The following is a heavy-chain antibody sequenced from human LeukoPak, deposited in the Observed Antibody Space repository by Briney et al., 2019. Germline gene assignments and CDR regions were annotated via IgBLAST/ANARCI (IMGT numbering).Heavy chain of an antibody. J-gene: IGHJ4*02. D-gene: IGHD5-18*01. CDR2: IKQDGSEK. CDR3: ARDRLYSYDLGMLDY. V-gene: IGHV3-7*01. CDR1: GFTFSSYW. Sequence: PGGSLRLSCAASGFTFSSYWMSWVRQAPGKGLEWVANIKQDGSEKYYVDSVKGRFTISRDNAKNSLYLQMNSLRAEDTAVYYCARDRLYSYDLGMLDYWGQGTLVTVSS.